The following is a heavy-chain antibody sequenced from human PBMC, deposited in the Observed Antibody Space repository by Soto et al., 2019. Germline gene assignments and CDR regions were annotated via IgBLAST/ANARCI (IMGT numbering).Heavy chain of an antibody. Sequence: LGQSLNISCMGSAYSFTSYWIGWVRLMLGKGLKWMGIIYPGDSDTRYSPSFQGQVTIEADKSISTAHLQLSSLKAADTAMYYCASPVSQYSSGWSGGAFDIWGQGTMVTVSS. CDR2: IYPGDSDT. V-gene: IGHV5-51*01. CDR3: ASPVSQYSSGWSGGAFDI. J-gene: IGHJ3*02. D-gene: IGHD6-19*01. CDR1: AYSFTSYW.